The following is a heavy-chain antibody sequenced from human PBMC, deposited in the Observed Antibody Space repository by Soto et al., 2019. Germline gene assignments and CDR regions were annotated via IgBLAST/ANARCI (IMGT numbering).Heavy chain of an antibody. V-gene: IGHV3-30-3*01. CDR2: ISYDGSNK. D-gene: IGHD7-27*01. CDR3: ASVENWEDAFDI. CDR1: GFTFSSYA. J-gene: IGHJ3*02. Sequence: QVQLVESGGGVVQPGRSLRLSCAASGFTFSSYAMHWVRQAPGKGLEWVAVISYDGSNKYYADSVKGRFTISRDNSKNTLYLQMNSLRAEDTAMYYCASVENWEDAFDIWGQGTMVTVSS.